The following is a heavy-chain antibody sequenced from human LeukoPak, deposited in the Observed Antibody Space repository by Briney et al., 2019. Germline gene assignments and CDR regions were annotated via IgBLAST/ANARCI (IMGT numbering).Heavy chain of an antibody. CDR1: GFTLSNAW. J-gene: IGHJ1*01. CDR3: TTGGYYDSSGYYYGGYFQH. Sequence: GGSLRLSCAASGFTLSNAWMSWVRQAAGKGRDWVGRIKSKTDGGTTDYAAPVKGKFTISRDDSKNTLYLQMNSLKTADTAVYYCTTGGYYDSSGYYYGGYFQHWGQGTLVTVSS. D-gene: IGHD3-22*01. CDR2: IKSKTDGGTT. V-gene: IGHV3-15*01.